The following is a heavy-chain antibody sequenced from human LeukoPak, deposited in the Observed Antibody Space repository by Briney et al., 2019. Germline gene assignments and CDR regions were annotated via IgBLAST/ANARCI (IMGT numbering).Heavy chain of an antibody. J-gene: IGHJ6*02. CDR3: TRRNAITMVRGVIIRPGDYYGMDV. CDR2: IRSKAKSYAT. CDR1: GFTFSGSA. D-gene: IGHD3-10*01. Sequence: GGSLRLSCAASGFTFSGSAMHWVRQASGKGLEWVGRIRSKAKSYATAYAASVNGRFTISRDDSKNTAYLQMNSLKTEDTAVYYCTRRNAITMVRGVIIRPGDYYGMDVWGQGTTVTVSS. V-gene: IGHV3-73*01.